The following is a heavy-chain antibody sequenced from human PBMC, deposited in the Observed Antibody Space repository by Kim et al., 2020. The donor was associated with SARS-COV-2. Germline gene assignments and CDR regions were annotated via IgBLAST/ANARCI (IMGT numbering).Heavy chain of an antibody. CDR2: IYHSGST. CDR3: ARGLARHFDWLLSGAYYGMDV. V-gene: IGHV4-4*02. Sequence: SETLSLTCAVSGGSISSSNWWSWVRQPPGKGLEWIGEIYHSGSTNYNPSLKSRVTISVDKSKNQFSLKLSSVTAADTAVYYCARGLARHFDWLLSGAYYGMDVWGQGTTVTVSS. CDR1: GGSISSSNW. D-gene: IGHD3-9*01. J-gene: IGHJ6*02.